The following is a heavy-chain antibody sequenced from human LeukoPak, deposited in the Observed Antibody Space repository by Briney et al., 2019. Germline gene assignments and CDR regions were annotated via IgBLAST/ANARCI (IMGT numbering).Heavy chain of an antibody. CDR3: ARGGVDHNWFDP. J-gene: IGHJ5*02. CDR2: INPNSGST. V-gene: IGHV1-2*02. Sequence: ASVKVSCKASGYTFTGYYMHWVRQAPGQGLEWMGWINPNSGSTHYAQNFQGRVTMTRGTSINTAYMELSRLRSDDTAVYYCARGGVDHNWFDPWGQGTLVTVSS. CDR1: GYTFTGYY.